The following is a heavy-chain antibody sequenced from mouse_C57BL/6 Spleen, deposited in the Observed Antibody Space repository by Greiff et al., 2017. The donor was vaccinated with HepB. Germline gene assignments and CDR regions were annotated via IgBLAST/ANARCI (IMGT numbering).Heavy chain of an antibody. V-gene: IGHV1-76*01. D-gene: IGHD6-2*01. CDR2: IYPGSGNT. CDR3: TSGDYYYAMDY. CDR1: GYTFTDYY. J-gene: IGHJ4*01. Sequence: QVQLQQSGAELVRPGASVKLSCKASGYTFTDYYINWVKQRPGQGLEWIARIYPGSGNTYYNEKFKGKATLTAEKSSSTAYMQLSSLTSEDSAVYCCTSGDYYYAMDYWGQGTSVTVSS.